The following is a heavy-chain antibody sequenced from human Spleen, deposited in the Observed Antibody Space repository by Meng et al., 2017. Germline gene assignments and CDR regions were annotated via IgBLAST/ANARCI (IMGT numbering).Heavy chain of an antibody. Sequence: HVQMVQSGSEVRQPGASVKVSCKASGYTFTSYDINWVRQATGQGLEWMGWMNPNSGNTGYAQKIQGRVTMTRNTSISTAYMELSSLRSEDTAVYYCARGPFGYGYFQHWGQGTLVTVSS. CDR1: GYTFTSYD. J-gene: IGHJ1*01. CDR2: MNPNSGNT. CDR3: ARGPFGYGYFQH. V-gene: IGHV1-8*01. D-gene: IGHD5-12*01.